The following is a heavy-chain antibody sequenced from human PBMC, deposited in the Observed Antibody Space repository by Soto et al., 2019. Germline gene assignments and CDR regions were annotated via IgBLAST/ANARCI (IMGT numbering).Heavy chain of an antibody. Sequence: EVQLVESGVGLVQPGGSLRLSCAASGFTFRHYAMNWVRQAPGKGLEWVSGISSGRGATIRYAESVQGRFSISRDNSKNTLFLQMNNLRVDDTALYYCAKDQGEGGDYENLLPSDWGQGILVTVSS. J-gene: IGHJ4*02. CDR3: AKDQGEGGDYENLLPSD. CDR1: GFTFRHYA. V-gene: IGHV3-23*04. CDR2: ISSGRGATI. D-gene: IGHD4-17*01.